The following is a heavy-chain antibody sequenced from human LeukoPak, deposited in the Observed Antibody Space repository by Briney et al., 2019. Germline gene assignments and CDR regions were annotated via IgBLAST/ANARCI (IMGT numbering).Heavy chain of an antibody. CDR3: AKSGRFGELFIDFDY. D-gene: IGHD3-10*01. CDR1: GFTFSSYA. V-gene: IGHV3-30*18. CDR2: ISYDGSNK. Sequence: GGSLRLSCAASGFTFSSYAMHWVRQAPGKGLEWVTVISYDGSNKYYADSVEGRFTISRDNSKNTLYLQMNSLRAEDTAVYYCAKSGRFGELFIDFDYWGQGALVTVSS. J-gene: IGHJ4*02.